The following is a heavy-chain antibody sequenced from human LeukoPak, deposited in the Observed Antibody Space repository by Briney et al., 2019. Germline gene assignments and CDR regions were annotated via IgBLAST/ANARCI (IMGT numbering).Heavy chain of an antibody. D-gene: IGHD5-12*01. Sequence: ASVKVFCKASGYTFTTYAMHWVRQAPGQGLEWMGWINAGNGNTKYSQKFQGRVTITRDTSASTAYMELSSLRSEDTAVYYCARGGRGGYDFETPESLDYWGQGTLVTVSS. CDR3: ARGGRGGYDFETPESLDY. J-gene: IGHJ4*02. V-gene: IGHV1-3*01. CDR2: INAGNGNT. CDR1: GYTFTTYA.